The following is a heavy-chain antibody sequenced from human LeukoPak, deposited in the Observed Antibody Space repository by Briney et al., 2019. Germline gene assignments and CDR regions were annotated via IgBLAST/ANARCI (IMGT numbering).Heavy chain of an antibody. Sequence: GGSLRLSCAASGFTFSSYAMPWVRQAPGKGLEWVAVISYDGSNKYYADSVKGRFTISRDNSKNTLYLQMNSLRAEDTAVYYCARDRVGATDYFDYWGQGTLVTVSS. CDR1: GFTFSSYA. D-gene: IGHD1-26*01. V-gene: IGHV3-30-3*01. CDR2: ISYDGSNK. CDR3: ARDRVGATDYFDY. J-gene: IGHJ4*02.